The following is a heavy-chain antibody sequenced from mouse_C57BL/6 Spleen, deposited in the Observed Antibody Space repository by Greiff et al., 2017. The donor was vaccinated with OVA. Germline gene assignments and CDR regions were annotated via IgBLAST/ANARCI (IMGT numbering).Heavy chain of an antibody. CDR1: GFTFSSYA. V-gene: IGHV5-4*01. J-gene: IGHJ3*01. CDR2: ISDGGSYT. CDR3: ARDGAEAWFAY. Sequence: EVKLMESGGGLVKPGGSLKLSCAASGFTFSSYAMSWVRQTPEKRLEWVATISDGGSYTYYPDNVKGRFTISRDNAKNNLYLQMSHLKSEDTAMYYCARDGAEAWFAYWGQGTLVTVSA.